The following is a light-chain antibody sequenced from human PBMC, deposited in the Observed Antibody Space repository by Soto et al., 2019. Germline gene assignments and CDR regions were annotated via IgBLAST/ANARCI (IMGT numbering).Light chain of an antibody. V-gene: IGKV3D-20*01. CDR2: DAS. Sequence: EIVLTQSPATLSLSPGERATLSCGASQSVSSSYLARYQQKPGLAPRLLIYDASYRATGIPDRFSGSGSGTDFTLTISRLEPEDFAVYYCQQYVSSPTFGQGTRLEIK. CDR3: QQYVSSPT. J-gene: IGKJ5*01. CDR1: QSVSSSY.